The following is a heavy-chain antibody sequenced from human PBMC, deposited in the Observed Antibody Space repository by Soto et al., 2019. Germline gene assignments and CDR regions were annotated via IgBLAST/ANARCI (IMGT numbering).Heavy chain of an antibody. V-gene: IGHV3-74*01. Sequence: EVQLVESGGGLVQPGGSLRLSCAASGFTFRSYWMHWVRQAPGKGLVWVSRISPDGSITNYADSVKGRFTISRDNAKNTLFLQMNSLKAEDTAVYYCTREVATVPDYWGQGTQVTVSS. CDR3: TREVATVPDY. CDR2: ISPDGSIT. CDR1: GFTFRSYW. J-gene: IGHJ4*02. D-gene: IGHD6-13*01.